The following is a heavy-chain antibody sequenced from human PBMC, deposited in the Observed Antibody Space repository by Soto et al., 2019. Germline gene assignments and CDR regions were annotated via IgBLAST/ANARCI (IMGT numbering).Heavy chain of an antibody. CDR3: ARNRRETGDFDY. CDR1: GYTFTNYD. Sequence: ASVKVSCKTSGYTFTNYDINWVRQATGQGLEWLGWMNPNSGDTGYAQKFQGRLTMTRNTAISTAYMELSSLKSEDTAVYYCARNRRETGDFDYSGQATLVTVSS. V-gene: IGHV1-8*01. CDR2: MNPNSGDT. D-gene: IGHD7-27*01. J-gene: IGHJ4*02.